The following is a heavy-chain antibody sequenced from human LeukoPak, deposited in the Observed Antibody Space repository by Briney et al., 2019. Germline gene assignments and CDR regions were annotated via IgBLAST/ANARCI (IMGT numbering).Heavy chain of an antibody. CDR1: GFTFSHHW. J-gene: IGHJ4*02. CDR3: ARDRSADY. V-gene: IGHV3-7*01. CDR2: IKQDGGEE. Sequence: GGSLRLSCAASGFTFSHHWMAWVRQAPGKGLEWVANIKQDGGEEYYVDSVMGRFTISRDNARNSLYLQINSLRAEDTAVYYCARDRSADYWGQGTLVTVSS.